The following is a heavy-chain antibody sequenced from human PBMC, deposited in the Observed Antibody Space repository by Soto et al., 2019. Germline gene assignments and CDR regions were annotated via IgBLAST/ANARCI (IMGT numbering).Heavy chain of an antibody. D-gene: IGHD5-12*01. V-gene: IGHV3-7*01. CDR3: ASNLQARLWLVLLENVFEI. Sequence: EEQLVESGEGLVQPGGSLRLSGVASGFAFSNYWMSWVREAPGKGPEWVANIKYDGSERYYVDSVKGRFTISRDNAENSLYLQMNSLRAEDTAVYYCASNLQARLWLVLLENVFEIWGQGTMVTVSS. CDR1: GFAFSNYW. J-gene: IGHJ3*02. CDR2: IKYDGSER.